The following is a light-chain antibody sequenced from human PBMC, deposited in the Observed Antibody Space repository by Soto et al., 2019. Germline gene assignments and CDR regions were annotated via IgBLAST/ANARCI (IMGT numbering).Light chain of an antibody. CDR1: QSFTSTS. CDR2: GAS. V-gene: IGKV3-20*01. Sequence: EIVLTQSPGTLSLSPGERATLSCRASQSFTSTSLAWYQQKPGQAPRLLISGASRRAAGIPDRFSGSGSGTDFTLTISRLESEDIAVYYCQQYDSSPRTFGQGTMVEIK. CDR3: QQYDSSPRT. J-gene: IGKJ1*01.